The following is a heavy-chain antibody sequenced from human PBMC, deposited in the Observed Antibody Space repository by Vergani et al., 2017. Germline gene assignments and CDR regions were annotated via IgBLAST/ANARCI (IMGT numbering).Heavy chain of an antibody. CDR2: IYYSGST. CDR1: GGSISSYY. CDR3: ARDRSSGWYSPYYYYMDV. D-gene: IGHD6-19*01. V-gene: IGHV4-59*01. J-gene: IGHJ6*03. Sequence: QVQLQESGPGLVKPSETLSLTCTVSGGSISSYYWSWIRQPPGKGLEWIGYIYYSGSTNYNPSLKSRVTISVDTSKNQFSLKLSSVTAADTAVYYCARDRSSGWYSPYYYYMDVWGKGTTVTVSS.